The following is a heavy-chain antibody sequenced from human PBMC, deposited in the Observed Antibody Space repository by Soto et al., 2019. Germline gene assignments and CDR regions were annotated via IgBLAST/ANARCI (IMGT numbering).Heavy chain of an antibody. D-gene: IGHD1-26*01. CDR2: IIPIFGTA. Sequence: QVQLVQSGAEVKKPGSSVKVSCKASGGTFSSYAISWVRQAPGQGLEWMGGIIPIFGTANYAQKFQGRVTINADECTSTAYMELSSLRSEDTAVYYCARGLVVGATFYYYDMDFWGQGTTVTVSS. V-gene: IGHV1-69*01. CDR1: GGTFSSYA. CDR3: ARGLVVGATFYYYDMDF. J-gene: IGHJ6*02.